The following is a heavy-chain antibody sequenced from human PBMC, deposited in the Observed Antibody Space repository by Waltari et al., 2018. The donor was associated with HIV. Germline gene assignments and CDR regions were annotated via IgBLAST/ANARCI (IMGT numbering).Heavy chain of an antibody. V-gene: IGHV4-31*03. J-gene: IGHJ4*02. CDR1: GGSISNGGYY. Sequence: QLQLLESGPGLVEPSQNLSLTCTVSGGSISNGGYYWNRIRQHPGKGMEWIGYIYYSGTIYYNPSLKSRVTISIDTSKNQFSLKLTSMTAADTAVYYCASRSGGSSRPFDYWGQGTPVTVSS. D-gene: IGHD6-13*01. CDR2: IYYSGTI. CDR3: ASRSGGSSRPFDY.